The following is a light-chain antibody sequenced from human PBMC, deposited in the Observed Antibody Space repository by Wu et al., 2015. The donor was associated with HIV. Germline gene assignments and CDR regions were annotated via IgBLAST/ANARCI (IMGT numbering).Light chain of an antibody. CDR2: AAS. CDR1: QSISSY. V-gene: IGKV1-39*01. J-gene: IGKJ2*01. CDR3: QQSYTIPYT. Sequence: DIQMTQSPSSLSASVGDRVTITCRASQSISSYLNWYQQKPGKPPNLLIYAASSLQSGVPSRFSGSGSGTDFTLTISSLQPEDFATYYCQQSYTIPYTFGQGTELDIK.